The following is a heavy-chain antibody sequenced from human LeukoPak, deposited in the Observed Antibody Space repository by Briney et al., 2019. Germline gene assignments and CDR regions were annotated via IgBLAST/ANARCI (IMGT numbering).Heavy chain of an antibody. CDR1: GGSISSYY. CDR3: ARAVSYAGVAFDI. Sequence: SETLSLTCTVSGGSISSYYWSWIRQPPGKGLEWIGYIYYSGSTNYNPSLKSRVTISVDTSKNQFSLKLSSVTAADTAVYYCARAVSYAGVAFDIWGQGTMVTVSS. CDR2: IYYSGST. V-gene: IGHV4-59*01. J-gene: IGHJ3*02. D-gene: IGHD1-26*01.